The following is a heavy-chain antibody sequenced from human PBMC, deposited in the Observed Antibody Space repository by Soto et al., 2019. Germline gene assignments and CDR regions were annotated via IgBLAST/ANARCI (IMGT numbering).Heavy chain of an antibody. CDR2: IIPIFGTA. CDR3: ARGMATTTAPDY. D-gene: IGHD5-12*01. Sequence: QVQLVQSGAEVKKPGSSVKVSCKASGGTFSSYAISWVRQAPGQGLEWMGGIIPIFGTANYEQKFQGRVTITADNSTSTDYMELSTLRSEDTAVYYCARGMATTTAPDYWGQGTLVTVSS. V-gene: IGHV1-69*06. J-gene: IGHJ4*02. CDR1: GGTFSSYA.